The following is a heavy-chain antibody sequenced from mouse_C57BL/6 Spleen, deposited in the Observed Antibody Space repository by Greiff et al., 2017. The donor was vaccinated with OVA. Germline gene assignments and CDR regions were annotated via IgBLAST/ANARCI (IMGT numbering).Heavy chain of an antibody. CDR3: AREGYYGGSYAWALFAY. CDR2: ISHGGSYT. J-gene: IGHJ3*01. Sequence: EVMLVESGGGLVKPGGSLKLSCAASGFTFSSYAMSWVRQTPEKRLEWVATISHGGSYTYYPDNVKGRFTISRDNAKNNLYLQMSHLKSEDTAMYYCAREGYYGGSYAWALFAYWGQGALVTVS. CDR1: GFTFSSYA. V-gene: IGHV5-4*03. D-gene: IGHD1-1*01.